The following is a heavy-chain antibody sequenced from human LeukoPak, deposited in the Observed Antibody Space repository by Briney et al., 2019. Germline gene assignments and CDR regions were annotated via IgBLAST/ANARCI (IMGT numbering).Heavy chain of an antibody. J-gene: IGHJ6*02. Sequence: ASVKVSCKASGYTFTSYYMHWVRQAPGQGLEWMGIINPSGGSTSYAQKFQGRVTMTRDTSTSTVYMELSSLRSEDTAVYYCAGPVVPAAVTPYYYYYGMDVWGQGTTVTVSS. D-gene: IGHD2-2*01. CDR3: AGPVVPAAVTPYYYYYGMDV. V-gene: IGHV1-46*01. CDR2: INPSGGST. CDR1: GYTFTSYY.